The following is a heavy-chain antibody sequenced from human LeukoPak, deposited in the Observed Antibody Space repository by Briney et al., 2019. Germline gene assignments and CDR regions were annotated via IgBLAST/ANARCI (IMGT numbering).Heavy chain of an antibody. CDR3: ARVVSYYYYYGMDV. Sequence: IPPETLSLTCAVYGGSFSGYYWSWIRQPPGKGLEWIGEINHSGSTNYNPSLKSRVTISVDTSKNQFSLKLSSVTAADTAVYYCARVVSYYYYYGMDVWGKGTTVTVSS. D-gene: IGHD3-22*01. V-gene: IGHV4-34*01. CDR2: INHSGST. CDR1: GGSFSGYY. J-gene: IGHJ6*04.